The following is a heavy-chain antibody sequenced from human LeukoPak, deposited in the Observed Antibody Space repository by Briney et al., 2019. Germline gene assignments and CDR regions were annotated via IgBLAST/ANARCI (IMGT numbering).Heavy chain of an antibody. CDR3: ARSTGYNNGNADDH. V-gene: IGHV4-59*11. J-gene: IGHJ5*02. CDR2: IFHSGST. Sequence: PSETLSLTCTVSGGSIKSHFWSWVRQPPGKRLEWIGYIFHSGSTNYNPSLKSRVTISVDTSKNQFSLRLTSVTAADTAVYYCARSTGYNNGNADDHWGQGTLVTISA. D-gene: IGHD5-18*01. CDR1: GGSIKSHF.